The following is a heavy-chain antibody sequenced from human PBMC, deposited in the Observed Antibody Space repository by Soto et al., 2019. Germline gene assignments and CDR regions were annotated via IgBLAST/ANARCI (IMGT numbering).Heavy chain of an antibody. V-gene: IGHV3-30*04. CDR2: RSFNGIDT. Sequence: GGSLRLSCAASGFTFNSYAMHWVRQAPGQGLEWVAVRSFNGIDTYYSDSVKGRVTISRDNSRNTVFLLMISLRTEDTAVFYFARYIERVRGPLHSPVDPGHWGQGTLVTVSS. CDR3: ARYIERVRGPLHSPVDPGH. J-gene: IGHJ4*02. D-gene: IGHD2-15*01. CDR1: GFTFNSYA.